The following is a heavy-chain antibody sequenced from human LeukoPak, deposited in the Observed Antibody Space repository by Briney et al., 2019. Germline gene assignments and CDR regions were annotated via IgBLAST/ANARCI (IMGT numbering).Heavy chain of an antibody. J-gene: IGHJ6*03. V-gene: IGHV4-38-2*02. CDR1: GYSISSGYY. CDR3: AGPGRPNYYYYYIDV. D-gene: IGHD3-10*01. CDR2: IYHSGST. Sequence: PSETLSLTCTVSGYSISSGYYWGWIRQPPGKGLEWIGSIYHSGSTYYNPSLKSRVTISVDTSKNQFSLKLSSVTAADTAVYYCAGPGRPNYYYYYIDVWGKGTTVTVSS.